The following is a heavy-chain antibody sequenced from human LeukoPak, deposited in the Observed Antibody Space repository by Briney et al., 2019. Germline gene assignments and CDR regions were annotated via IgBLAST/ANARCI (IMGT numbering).Heavy chain of an antibody. Sequence: PSETLSLTCAVSGGSISSFYWNCIRQPPGKGLEWLGYIYYSGSSNYNPSLKSRITISVDTSKNQFSLNLSSVTAADTAVYYCARHRGYSSGLFEYWGQGTLVTVSS. CDR1: GGSISSFY. D-gene: IGHD6-19*01. CDR3: ARHRGYSSGLFEY. J-gene: IGHJ4*02. V-gene: IGHV4-59*08. CDR2: IYYSGSS.